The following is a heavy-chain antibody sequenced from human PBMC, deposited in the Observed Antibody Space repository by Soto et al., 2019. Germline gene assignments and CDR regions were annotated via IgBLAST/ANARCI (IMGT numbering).Heavy chain of an antibody. CDR1: GFTVSSNY. D-gene: IGHD3-22*01. V-gene: IGHV3-66*01. Sequence: GGSLRLSCAASGFTVSSNYMSWVRQAPGKGLEWVSVIYSGGSTYYADSVKGRFTISRHNSKNTLYLQMNSLRAEDTAVYYCARVFYYYDSSGYYYFDYWGQGTLVTVSS. CDR3: ARVFYYYDSSGYYYFDY. J-gene: IGHJ4*02. CDR2: IYSGGST.